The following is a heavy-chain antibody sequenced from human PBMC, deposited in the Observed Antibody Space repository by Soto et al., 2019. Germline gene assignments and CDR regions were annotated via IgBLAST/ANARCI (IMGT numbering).Heavy chain of an antibody. Sequence: PGGSLRLSCAASGFTFSGYGMHWVRQAPGKGLEWVAIIRYDGSNEHYADSVKGRFTITRHNSKNTLLLQMNSLRDEDTAIYCCTKDSHWGIISPTYDHWGQGTQVTVSS. CDR3: TKDSHWGIISPTYDH. V-gene: IGHV3-30*02. CDR2: IRYDGSNE. CDR1: GFTFSGYG. D-gene: IGHD3-16*01. J-gene: IGHJ4*02.